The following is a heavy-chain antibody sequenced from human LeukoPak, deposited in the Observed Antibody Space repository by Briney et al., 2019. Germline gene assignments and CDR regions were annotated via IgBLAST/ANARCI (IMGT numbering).Heavy chain of an antibody. CDR3: ARGRDGYKTAFDI. CDR1: GGSISKYY. V-gene: IGHV4-59*01. D-gene: IGHD5-24*01. CDR2: IHYSGST. J-gene: IGHJ3*02. Sequence: SETPSLTCSVSGGSISKYYWSWIRQPPGKGLEWIGYIHYSGSTNYHPSLRSRVAVSVDTSKNQFSLKLSSVTAADTALYFCARGRDGYKTAFDIWDQGTMVTVSS.